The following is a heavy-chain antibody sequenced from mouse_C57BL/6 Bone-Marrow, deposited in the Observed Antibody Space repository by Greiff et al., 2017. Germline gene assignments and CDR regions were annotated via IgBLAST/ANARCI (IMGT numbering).Heavy chain of an antibody. V-gene: IGHV1-5*01. D-gene: IGHD2-9*01. Sequence: VQLQQSGTVLARPGASVKMSCKTSGYTFTSYWMHWVQQRPGQGLEWLGAIYPGNSDTSYNKKFKGKAKLTAVTSASTAYMELSSLTTEDSAVYYCALLWLRRWHFDYWGQGTTLPVSS. CDR3: ALLWLRRWHFDY. CDR1: GYTFTSYW. J-gene: IGHJ2*01. CDR2: IYPGNSDT.